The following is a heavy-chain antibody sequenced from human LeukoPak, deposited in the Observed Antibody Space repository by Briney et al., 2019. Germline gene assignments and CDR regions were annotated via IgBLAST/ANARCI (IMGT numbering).Heavy chain of an antibody. CDR3: ARLGIAAAGLDY. V-gene: IGHV4-59*08. Sequence: SETLSLTCTVSGGSISSYYWSWIRQPLGKGLEWIGYIYYSGSTNYNPSLKSRVTISVDTSKNQFSLKLSSVTAADTAVYYCARLGIAAAGLDYWGQGTLVTVPS. CDR2: IYYSGST. J-gene: IGHJ4*02. CDR1: GGSISSYY. D-gene: IGHD6-13*01.